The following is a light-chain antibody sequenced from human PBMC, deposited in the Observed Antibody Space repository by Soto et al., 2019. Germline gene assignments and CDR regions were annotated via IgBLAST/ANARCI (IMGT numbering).Light chain of an antibody. CDR3: QQRSNWPPT. CDR1: QGVSSY. Sequence: TQSPATLSVSPGEGATLSCRASQGVSSYLAWYQQKPGQAPRLLIYDASNRATGIPARFSGSGYGTDFTLTISSIETEDFEVYYCQQRSNWPPTFGGGTKVDIK. J-gene: IGKJ4*01. CDR2: DAS. V-gene: IGKV3-11*01.